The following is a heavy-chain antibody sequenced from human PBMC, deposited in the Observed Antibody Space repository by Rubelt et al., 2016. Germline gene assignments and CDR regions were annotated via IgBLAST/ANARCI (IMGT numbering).Heavy chain of an antibody. D-gene: IGHD1-7*01. J-gene: IGHJ4*02. CDR2: LSAYHGNT. Sequence: QVQLVQSGAEVKKPGASVKVSCKASGYTFTSYGIRWVRQAPGQGLEWKGWLSAYHGNTHYAQKLQGRVTMTTDTSTSTAYMELRSLRSDDTAVYYCARDLPPFRRYNWNFPLDYWGQGTLVTVSS. CDR1: GYTFTSYG. V-gene: IGHV1-18*01. CDR3: ARDLPPFRRYNWNFPLDY.